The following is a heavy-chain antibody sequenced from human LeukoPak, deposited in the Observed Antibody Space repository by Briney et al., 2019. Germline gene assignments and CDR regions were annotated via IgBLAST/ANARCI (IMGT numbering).Heavy chain of an antibody. J-gene: IGHJ4*02. D-gene: IGHD2-15*01. CDR1: GITFSHAW. CDR3: ATGWSTEDSGFDY. V-gene: IGHV3-15*01. CDR2: VKSQADGGTT. Sequence: GGSLRLSCEVSGITFSHAWMSWVRQAPGTGLEWVGRVKSQADGGTTDYAAPVKGRFTVSRDDSENTLYLQMNSLNTQDTAIYYCATGWSTEDSGFDYRGQGTLVTVSS.